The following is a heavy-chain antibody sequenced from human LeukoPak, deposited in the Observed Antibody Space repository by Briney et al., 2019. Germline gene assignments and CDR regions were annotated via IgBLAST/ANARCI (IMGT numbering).Heavy chain of an antibody. Sequence: GGSLRLSCAASGFTFSTYCMHWVRQAPGKGLVWVSRIDTDGSSTSYADSVKGRFTISRDNAKNTLYLQMNSLRAEDTAVYYCTRDRYGDYSDYWGQGILVTVSS. V-gene: IGHV3-74*01. CDR2: IDTDGSST. CDR3: TRDRYGDYSDY. CDR1: GFTFSTYC. J-gene: IGHJ4*02. D-gene: IGHD4-17*01.